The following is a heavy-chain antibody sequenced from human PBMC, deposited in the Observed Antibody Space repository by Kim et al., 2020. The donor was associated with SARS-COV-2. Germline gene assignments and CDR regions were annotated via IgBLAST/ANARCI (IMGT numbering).Heavy chain of an antibody. V-gene: IGHV6-1*01. Sequence: SQTLSLTCAISGDSVSSNGAAWNWIRQSPSRGLEWLGRTYYASKWNYDYAMPVKSRLGINPDTSKNHVSLHLNSVTPEDTAVYYCARERGNVFGYWGQGTLVTVSS. CDR1: GDSVSSNGAA. CDR2: TYYASKWNY. CDR3: ARERGNVFGY. J-gene: IGHJ4*02. D-gene: IGHD2-8*01.